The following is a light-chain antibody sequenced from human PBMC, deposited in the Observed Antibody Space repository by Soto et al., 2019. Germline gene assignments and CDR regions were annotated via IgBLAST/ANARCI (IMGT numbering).Light chain of an antibody. CDR1: QTISSW. J-gene: IGKJ4*01. CDR3: QQRISWPLT. V-gene: IGKV1-5*03. CDR2: KAS. Sequence: DIQMTQSPSTLSGSVGDRVTITCRASQTISSWLAWYQQKPGKAPKLLIYKASTLKSGVPSRFSGSGFETDFTLTISSLEPEDFAVYYCQQRISWPLTFGGGTKVDIK.